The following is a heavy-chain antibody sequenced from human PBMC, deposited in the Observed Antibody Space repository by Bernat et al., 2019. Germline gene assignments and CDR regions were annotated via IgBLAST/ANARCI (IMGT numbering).Heavy chain of an antibody. CDR2: IWYDGSNK. V-gene: IGHV3-33*01. D-gene: IGHD2-15*01. J-gene: IGHJ6*02. Sequence: QVQLVESGGGVVQPGRSLRLSCAASGFTFSSYGMHWVRQAPGKGLEWVAVIWYDGSNKYYADSVKGRFTISRDNSKNTLYLQMNSLRAEDTAVYYCARYCSGGSCDYYYYYGMDVWGQGTTVTVSS. CDR1: GFTFSSYG. CDR3: ARYCSGGSCDYYYYYGMDV.